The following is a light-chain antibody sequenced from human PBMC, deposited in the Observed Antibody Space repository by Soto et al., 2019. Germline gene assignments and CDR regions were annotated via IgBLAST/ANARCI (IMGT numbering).Light chain of an antibody. CDR3: QQYYNTPHT. CDR2: WAS. V-gene: IGKV4-1*01. CDR1: QSVYHGSYYANY. Sequence: DIVMTQSPDSLAVSLSERATINCKSSQSVYHGSYYANYYISWYQQKPGQPPKLLIYWASTRESGVPDRFSASGSGTDFTLTISSLQAEDVAIYYCQQYYNTPHTFGQGTRLEIK. J-gene: IGKJ2*01.